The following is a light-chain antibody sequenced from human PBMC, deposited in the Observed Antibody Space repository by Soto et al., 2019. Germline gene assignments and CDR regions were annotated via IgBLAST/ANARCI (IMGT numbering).Light chain of an antibody. CDR3: SSHNTIGTLQV. J-gene: IGLJ1*01. V-gene: IGLV1-40*01. CDR2: DDT. Sequence: QSVLTQPPSVSGAPGQRVIISCTGSSSNIGADYAVHWYQHLPGTAPKLLITDDTSRPSGVPDRFSGSKSGASAFLAITGLQAEDEADYYCSSHNTIGTLQVFGPGTKVTVL. CDR1: SSNIGADYA.